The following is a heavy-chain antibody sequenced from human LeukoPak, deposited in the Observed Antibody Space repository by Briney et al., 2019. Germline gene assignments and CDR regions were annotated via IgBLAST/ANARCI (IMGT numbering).Heavy chain of an antibody. CDR3: ARDRPKPGYNWNSRYFDY. CDR1: GFTFSRYG. D-gene: IGHD1-7*01. J-gene: IGHJ4*02. V-gene: IGHV3-33*08. CDR2: VSYDGPNK. Sequence: GGSLRLSCAASGFTFSRYGMHWVRQAPGKGLEWVAVVSYDGPNKYYADSVKGRFTISRDNAKNSLYLQMNSLRAEDTAVYYCARDRPKPGYNWNSRYFDYWGQGTLVTVSS.